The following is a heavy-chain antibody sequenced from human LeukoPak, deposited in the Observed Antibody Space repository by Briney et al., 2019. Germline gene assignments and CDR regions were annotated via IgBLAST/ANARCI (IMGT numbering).Heavy chain of an antibody. V-gene: IGHV3-7*01. CDR3: ARGYYYDSSGFDY. CDR2: IKQDGSEK. D-gene: IGHD3-22*01. J-gene: IGHJ4*02. CDR1: GFTFSSYG. Sequence: GGSLRLSCAASGFTFSSYGMSWVRQAPGKGLEWVANIKQDGSEKYYVDSVKGRFIISRDNAKNSLYLQMNSLRAEDTAVYYCARGYYYDSSGFDYWAQGTLVTVSS.